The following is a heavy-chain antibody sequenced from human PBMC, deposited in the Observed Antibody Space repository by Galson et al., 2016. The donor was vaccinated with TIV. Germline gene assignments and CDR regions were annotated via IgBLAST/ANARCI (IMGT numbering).Heavy chain of an antibody. V-gene: IGHV1-69*13. CDR3: AKDRNTALDTYYYYYGMDV. Sequence: SVKVSCKASGGSFSTHTFNWVRQAPGQGLEWMGGIVPLFRTTNYAQKFQGRVTFTAAESSSTAYMEVSRLTSDDTAVYYCAKDRNTALDTYYYYYGMDVWGQGTTVTVSS. CDR2: IVPLFRTT. CDR1: GGSFSTHT. D-gene: IGHD5-18*01. J-gene: IGHJ6*02.